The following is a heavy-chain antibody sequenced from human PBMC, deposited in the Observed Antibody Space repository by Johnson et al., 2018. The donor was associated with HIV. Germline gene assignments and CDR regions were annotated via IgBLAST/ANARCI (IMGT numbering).Heavy chain of an antibody. J-gene: IGHJ3*02. Sequence: VQLVESGGGLVQPGGSLRLSCAASGFTFSSYWMSWVRQAPGKGLEWVANIKQDVSEKYYVDSVKGRFTISRDNAKNSLYLQMNSLRAEDTAVYYCAYSSSPLSGDAFDIWGQGTMVTVSS. D-gene: IGHD6-6*01. V-gene: IGHV3-7*02. CDR2: IKQDVSEK. CDR1: GFTFSSYW. CDR3: AYSSSPLSGDAFDI.